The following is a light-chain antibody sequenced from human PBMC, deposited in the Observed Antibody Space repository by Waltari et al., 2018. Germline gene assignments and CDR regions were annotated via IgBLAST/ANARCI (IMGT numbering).Light chain of an antibody. CDR3: SSFTTSSIL. CDR2: EVT. Sequence: QSALTQPAPVSWSPGQSITIPCTGTSSDLGAYNSVSWYQQHPTKVPKLIIYEVTNRPSGVSTRFSGSKSGNPASLTISGLQAEDEADFYCSSFTTSSILFGGGTKLAVL. CDR1: SSDLGAYNS. V-gene: IGLV2-14*01. J-gene: IGLJ2*01.